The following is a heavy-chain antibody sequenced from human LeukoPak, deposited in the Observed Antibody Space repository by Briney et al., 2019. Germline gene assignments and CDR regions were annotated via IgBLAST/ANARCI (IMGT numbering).Heavy chain of an antibody. V-gene: IGHV3-48*02. CDR2: ISRASSTK. CDR3: AKDNAGYSFDL. CDR1: GFTFSIYT. Sequence: PGGSLRLSCTASGFTFSIYTMNWVRQAPGKGLEWISYISRASSTKHYADSVKGRFTVSRDNAKNSLYLQMNSLRDDDTAVYYCAKDNAGYSFDLWGRGTMVTVSS. D-gene: IGHD3-22*01. J-gene: IGHJ3*01.